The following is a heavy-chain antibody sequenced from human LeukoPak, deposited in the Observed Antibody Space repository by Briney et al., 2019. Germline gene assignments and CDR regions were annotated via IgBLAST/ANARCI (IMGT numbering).Heavy chain of an antibody. J-gene: IGHJ5*02. D-gene: IGHD3-9*01. CDR3: ARAKGLYDILLAGSNWFDP. CDR1: GYTFSGHH. CDR2: INPNSGGT. Sequence: ASVKVSCKASGYTFSGHHMHWVRQAPGQGLEWMGWINPNSGGTNYAQKFQGRVTMTRDTSISTAYMELSRLRSDDTAVYYCARAKGLYDILLAGSNWFDPWGQGTLVTVSS. V-gene: IGHV1-2*02.